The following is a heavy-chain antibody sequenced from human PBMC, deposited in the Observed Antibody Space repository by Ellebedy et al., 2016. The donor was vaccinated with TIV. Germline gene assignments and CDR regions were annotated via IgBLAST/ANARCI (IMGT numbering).Heavy chain of an antibody. D-gene: IGHD2-21*02. Sequence: GESLKISXAASGFTFSSYATSWVRQAPGKGLEWVSAISGSGGSTYYADSVKGRFTISRDNSKNTLYLQMNSLRAEDTAVYYCAKDQHIVVVTAILDAFDIWGQGTMVTVSS. J-gene: IGHJ3*02. CDR1: GFTFSSYA. CDR2: ISGSGGST. CDR3: AKDQHIVVVTAILDAFDI. V-gene: IGHV3-23*01.